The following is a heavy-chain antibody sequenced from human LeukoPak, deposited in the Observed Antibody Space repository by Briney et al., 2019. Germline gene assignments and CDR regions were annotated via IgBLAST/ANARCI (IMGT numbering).Heavy chain of an antibody. D-gene: IGHD5-18*01. V-gene: IGHV4-4*07. Sequence: SETLSLTCTASGGSISSYYWSWIRQPPGKGLEWIGRIYTSGSTNYNPSLKSRVTMSVDTSKNQFFLKLSSVTAADTAVYYCARDPPNTAMVTGFDPWGQGTLVTVSS. J-gene: IGHJ5*02. CDR3: ARDPPNTAMVTGFDP. CDR1: GGSISSYY. CDR2: IYTSGST.